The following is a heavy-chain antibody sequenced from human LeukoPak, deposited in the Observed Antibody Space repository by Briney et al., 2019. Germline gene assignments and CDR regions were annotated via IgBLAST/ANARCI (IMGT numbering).Heavy chain of an antibody. J-gene: IGHJ3*02. V-gene: IGHV1-46*01. CDR2: INARGGNT. CDR3: ARVRDGYNEAYDI. D-gene: IGHD5-24*01. Sequence: ASVKVSCKTSGYSFTSYNLRWVRQAPGQRLEWMGIINARGGNTNYAQKFQGRVTMTRDTSTSTVYMELSSLKSEDTAVYYCARVRDGYNEAYDIWGQGTMVTVSS. CDR1: GYSFTSYN.